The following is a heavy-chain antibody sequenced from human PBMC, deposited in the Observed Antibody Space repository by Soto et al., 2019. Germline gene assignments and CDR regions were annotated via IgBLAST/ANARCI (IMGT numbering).Heavy chain of an antibody. Sequence: QVQLQESGPGLVKPSETLSLTCTVSGGSISGSYWSWIRQPPGKGLEWIGYINYSGSTNYNPSLKSRVPISVDTSKNQFSLKLSSVTAADTAVYYCARDRVYWFDPWGQGTLVTVSS. CDR1: GGSISGSY. CDR2: INYSGST. J-gene: IGHJ5*02. V-gene: IGHV4-59*01. CDR3: ARDRVYWFDP.